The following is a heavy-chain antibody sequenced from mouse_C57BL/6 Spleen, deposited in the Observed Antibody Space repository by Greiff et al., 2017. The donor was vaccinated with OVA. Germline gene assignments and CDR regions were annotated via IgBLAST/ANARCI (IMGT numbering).Heavy chain of an antibody. J-gene: IGHJ1*03. V-gene: IGHV5-4*03. CDR1: GFTFSSYA. Sequence: EVMLVESGGGLVKPGGSLKLSCAASGFTFSSYAMSWVRQTPEKRLEWVATISDGGSYTYYPDNVKGRFTISRDNAKNNLYLQMSHLKSEDTAMYYCAVVATRYFDVWGTGTTVTVSS. CDR3: AVVATRYFDV. CDR2: ISDGGSYT. D-gene: IGHD1-1*01.